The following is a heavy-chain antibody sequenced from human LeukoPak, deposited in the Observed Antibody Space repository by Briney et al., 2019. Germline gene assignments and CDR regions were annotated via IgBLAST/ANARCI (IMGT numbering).Heavy chain of an antibody. Sequence: GGSLRLSCAASGFTFSSYGMHWVRQAPGKGLEWVAVISYDGSNKYYADSVKGRFTISRDNSKNTLYLQNSLRAEDTAVYYCAKDQGEYYDILTGPPAFDPRGQGTLVTVSS. CDR3: AKDQGEYYDILTGPPAFDP. CDR1: GFTFSSYG. D-gene: IGHD3-9*01. CDR2: ISYDGSNK. J-gene: IGHJ5*02. V-gene: IGHV3-30*18.